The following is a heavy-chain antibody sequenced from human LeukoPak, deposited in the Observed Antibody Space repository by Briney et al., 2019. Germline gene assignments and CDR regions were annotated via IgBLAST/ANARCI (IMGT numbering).Heavy chain of an antibody. D-gene: IGHD2-15*01. J-gene: IGHJ3*02. V-gene: IGHV4-59*11. Sequence: SETLSLTCTVSGGSISSHYWSWIRQPPGKGLEWIGYIYYSGSTNYNPSLKSRVTISVDTSKNQFSLKLSSVTAADTAVYYCAREDQYCSGGSCYLGPYAFDIWGQGTMVTVSS. CDR1: GGSISSHY. CDR2: IYYSGST. CDR3: AREDQYCSGGSCYLGPYAFDI.